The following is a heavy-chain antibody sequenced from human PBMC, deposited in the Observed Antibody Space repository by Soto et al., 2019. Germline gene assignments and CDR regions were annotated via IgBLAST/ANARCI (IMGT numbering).Heavy chain of an antibody. V-gene: IGHV1-2*02. Sequence: ASVKVSCKASGYTFTGYYIHWVRQAPGQGPEWMGEISPNSGGTKYAQRFQGRVTMTRDTSITTVYMELSNLSPDDTAVYYCGRGRSGQIVVFYWGQGTPVTVSS. CDR1: GYTFTGYY. J-gene: IGHJ4*02. CDR2: ISPNSGGT. CDR3: GRGRSGQIVVFY. D-gene: IGHD1-26*01.